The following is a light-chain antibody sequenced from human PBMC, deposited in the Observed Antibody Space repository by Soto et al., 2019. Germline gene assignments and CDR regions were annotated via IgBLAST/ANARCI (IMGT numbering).Light chain of an antibody. Sequence: DFQMTQSPSAMSASVGDRVTITCRASQGIGTSLAWFQQTPGKIPKRLIYAASTLQSGVPSRFSGSGSGTEFTLTINSLQPEDFATYYCLQHNSYPYTFGQGTKLEIK. CDR3: LQHNSYPYT. V-gene: IGKV1-17*03. CDR1: QGIGTS. CDR2: AAS. J-gene: IGKJ2*01.